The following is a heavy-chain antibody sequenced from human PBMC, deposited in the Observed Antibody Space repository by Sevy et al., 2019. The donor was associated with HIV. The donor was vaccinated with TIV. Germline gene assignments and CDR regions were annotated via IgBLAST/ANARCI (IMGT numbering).Heavy chain of an antibody. CDR1: GYTFTGYY. D-gene: IGHD3-22*01. CDR2: INPNSGGT. CDR3: AREWGITMTNPFDI. J-gene: IGHJ3*02. V-gene: IGHV1-2*06. Sequence: ASVKVSCKASGYTFTGYYMVWVRQAPGQGLEWMGRINPNSGGTNYAQKFQGRVTMTRDTSISTAYMELSSLRSDDTAVYYCAREWGITMTNPFDIWGQGTMVTVSS.